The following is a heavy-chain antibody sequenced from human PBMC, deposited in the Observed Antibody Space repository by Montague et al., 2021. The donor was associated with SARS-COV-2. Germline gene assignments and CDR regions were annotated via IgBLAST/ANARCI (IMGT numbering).Heavy chain of an antibody. CDR3: VRGRSGYFNPLDY. Sequence: SETLSLTCTVSDDSISSSSYYWAWIRRPPGKGLEWIGSIYYSGSTYYNPSLKSRVTISVDTSKKQFSLNLSSVTAADTAVFYCVRGRSGYFNPLDYWGQGTLVTVSS. CDR2: IYYSGST. CDR1: DDSISSSSYY. V-gene: IGHV4-39*01. D-gene: IGHD3-3*01. J-gene: IGHJ4*02.